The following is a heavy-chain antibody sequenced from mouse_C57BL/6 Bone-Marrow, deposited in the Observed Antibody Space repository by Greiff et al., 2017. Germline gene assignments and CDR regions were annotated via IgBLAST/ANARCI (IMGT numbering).Heavy chain of an antibody. CDR2: IYPRDGST. D-gene: IGHD1-1*01. CDR3: ARGVVVYYYSMDY. CDR1: GYTFTSYD. Sequence: VQLQQSGPELVKPGASVKLSCKASGYTFTSYDINWVKQRPGQGLEWIGRIYPRDGSTKYNEQFKGEGTLTVDTSTSTAYMELLSLPSDVSAVYFCARGVVVYYYSMDYWGQGTSVTVSS. V-gene: IGHV1-85*01. J-gene: IGHJ4*01.